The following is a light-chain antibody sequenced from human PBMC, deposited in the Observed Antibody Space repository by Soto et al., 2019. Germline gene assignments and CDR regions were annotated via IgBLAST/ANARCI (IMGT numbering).Light chain of an antibody. CDR1: QSINNW. Sequence: DIQMTQSPSTLSASVGDRVTITCRASQSINNWLAWYQQKPGKAPKLLIYKASTLESGVPSRFSGSASGAAFILTISSLQPDDFAAYYCQQYNSYSPWTFGQGTNVEIK. CDR2: KAS. V-gene: IGKV1-5*03. J-gene: IGKJ1*01. CDR3: QQYNSYSPWT.